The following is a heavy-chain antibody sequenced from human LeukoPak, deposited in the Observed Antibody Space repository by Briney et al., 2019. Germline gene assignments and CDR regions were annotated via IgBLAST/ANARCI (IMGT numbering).Heavy chain of an antibody. V-gene: IGHV1-69*02. J-gene: IGHJ4*02. CDR1: GGTFSSYT. CDR3: ASGKYDFWSGYYASFDY. CDR2: IIPILGIA. Sequence: SVKVSCKASGGTFSSYTISRVRQAPGQGLEWMGRIIPILGIANYAQKFQGRVTITADKSTSTAYMELSSLRSEDTAVYYCASGKYDFWSGYYASFDYWGQGTLVTVSS. D-gene: IGHD3-3*01.